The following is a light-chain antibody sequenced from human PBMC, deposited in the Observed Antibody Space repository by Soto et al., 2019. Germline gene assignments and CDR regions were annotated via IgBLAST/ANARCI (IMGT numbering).Light chain of an antibody. J-gene: IGLJ2*01. CDR2: EVT. V-gene: IGLV2-8*01. Sequence: QSALTQPPSASGSLGQSVTISCTGTSSDVGGYNYVSWHQQHPGKAPKVMIYEVTKRPPGVPDRFSGSKSGNTASLTVSGLQAVDEADYYCSSFAGGGNPVLLGGGTTLTVL. CDR3: SSFAGGGNPVL. CDR1: SSDVGGYNY.